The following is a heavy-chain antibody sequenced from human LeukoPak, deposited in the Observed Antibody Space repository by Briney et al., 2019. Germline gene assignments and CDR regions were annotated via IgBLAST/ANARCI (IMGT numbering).Heavy chain of an antibody. Sequence: GASVKVSCKVSGYTLTELSMHWVRQAPGKGLEWMGGFDPEDGETIYAQKSQGRVTMTEDTSTDTAYMELSSLRSEDTAVYYCATRRPCSSTSCTQYYYYYMDVWGKGTTVTVSS. V-gene: IGHV1-24*01. CDR3: ATRRPCSSTSCTQYYYYYMDV. J-gene: IGHJ6*03. CDR1: GYTLTELS. CDR2: FDPEDGET. D-gene: IGHD2-2*01.